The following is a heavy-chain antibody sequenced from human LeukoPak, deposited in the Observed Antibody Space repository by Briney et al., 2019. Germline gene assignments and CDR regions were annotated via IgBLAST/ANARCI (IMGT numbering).Heavy chain of an antibody. J-gene: IGHJ4*02. CDR2: IYSGGST. CDR3: ARKYYYDSKGDY. Sequence: GGSLRLACAASGFTVSSNYMSWVRQAPGKGLEWVSVIYSGGSTYYADSVKGRFTISRDNSKNTLYLQMNSLRAEDTAVYYCARKYYYDSKGDYWGQGTLVTVSS. V-gene: IGHV3-66*02. CDR1: GFTVSSNY. D-gene: IGHD3-22*01.